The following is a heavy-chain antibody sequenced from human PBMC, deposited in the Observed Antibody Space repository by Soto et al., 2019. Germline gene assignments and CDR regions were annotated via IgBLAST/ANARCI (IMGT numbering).Heavy chain of an antibody. CDR1: GFTFSSYA. D-gene: IGHD6-13*01. Sequence: RRLSCAASGFTFSSYAMSWVRQAPGKGLEWVSAISGRGGSTYYADSVKGRFTISRDNSKNTLSLQMNSLRAEDTAVYYCAKAGGGIAAAFGSRGGMDVWGQGTTVTVSS. CDR2: ISGRGGST. V-gene: IGHV3-23*01. CDR3: AKAGGGIAAAFGSRGGMDV. J-gene: IGHJ6*02.